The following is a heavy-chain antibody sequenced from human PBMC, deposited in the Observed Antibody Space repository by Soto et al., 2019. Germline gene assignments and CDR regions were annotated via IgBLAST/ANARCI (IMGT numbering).Heavy chain of an antibody. CDR1: GGSISSGGYY. J-gene: IGHJ3*02. D-gene: IGHD2-15*01. Sequence: PSETLSLTCTVSGGSISSGGYYWSWIRQHPGKGLEWIGYIYYSGSTYYNPSLKSRVTISVDTSKNQFSLKLSSVTAADTAVYYCARGPLMSSGGPRPADFDIWRQGTMVTVSS. CDR3: ARGPLMSSGGPRPADFDI. CDR2: IYYSGST. V-gene: IGHV4-31*03.